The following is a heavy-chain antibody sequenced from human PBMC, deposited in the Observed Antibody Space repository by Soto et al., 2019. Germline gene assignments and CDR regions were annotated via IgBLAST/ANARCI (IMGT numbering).Heavy chain of an antibody. J-gene: IGHJ5*02. CDR3: ARNKRGIAAAGYHWFDP. CDR1: GGSFSGYY. Sequence: NPSETLSLTCAVYGGSFSGYYWSWIRQPPGKGLEWIGEINHSGSTNYNPSLKSRVTISVDTSKNQFSLKLSSVTAADTAVYYCARNKRGIAAAGYHWFDPWGQGTLVTVSS. D-gene: IGHD6-13*01. CDR2: INHSGST. V-gene: IGHV4-34*01.